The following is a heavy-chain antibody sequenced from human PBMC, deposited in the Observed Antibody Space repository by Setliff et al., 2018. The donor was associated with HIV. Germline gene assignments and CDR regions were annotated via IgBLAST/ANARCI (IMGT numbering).Heavy chain of an antibody. CDR3: ARHGNQWLVTIDY. J-gene: IGHJ4*02. V-gene: IGHV4-39*01. Sequence: SETLSLTCTVSGDSIGTTTHYWGWIRQSPEKGLEWIGSIYFSGSAYYNPSLESRVTISVDTSKNQFSLKLNSVTAADTAVYYCARHGNQWLVTIDYWGQGTLVTVS. CDR2: IYFSGSA. D-gene: IGHD6-19*01. CDR1: GDSIGTTTHY.